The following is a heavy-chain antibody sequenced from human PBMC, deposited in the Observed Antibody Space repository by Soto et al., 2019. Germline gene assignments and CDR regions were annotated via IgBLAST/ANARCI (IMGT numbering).Heavy chain of an antibody. D-gene: IGHD6-6*01. Sequence: ASVKVSCKASGYTFTSYAMHWVRQAPGQRLEWMGWINADNGNTKYSQKFQGRVTITRDTSTSTAYMELSSLRSDDTAVYYCARDPRYSSSGEFDYWGQGTLVTVSS. CDR3: ARDPRYSSSGEFDY. CDR2: INADNGNT. J-gene: IGHJ4*02. CDR1: GYTFTSYA. V-gene: IGHV1-3*01.